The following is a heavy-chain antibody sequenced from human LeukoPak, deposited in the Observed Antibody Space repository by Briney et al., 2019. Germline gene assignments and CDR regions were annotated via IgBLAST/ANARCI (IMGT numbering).Heavy chain of an antibody. Sequence: LGESLKISCKGSGYSFTSYWIGWVRQMPGKDLEWMGIIYPGDSDTRYSPPFQGQVTISADRSISTAYLQWSSLKASDTAMYYCARRDSTGYYFLFDYWGQGTLVTVSS. CDR1: GYSFTSYW. CDR2: IYPGDSDT. CDR3: ARRDSTGYYFLFDY. V-gene: IGHV5-51*01. D-gene: IGHD3-22*01. J-gene: IGHJ4*02.